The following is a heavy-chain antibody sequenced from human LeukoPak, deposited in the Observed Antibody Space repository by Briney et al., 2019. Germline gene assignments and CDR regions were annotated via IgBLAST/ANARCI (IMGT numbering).Heavy chain of an antibody. J-gene: IGHJ4*02. CDR3: AKDINYDSSGAEFDY. Sequence: GGSLRLSCAASGFTFDDYAMHWVRQAPGKGLEWVSGISWNSGSIGYADSVKGRFTISRDNAKNSLYLQMNSLRAEDTALYYCAKDINYDSSGAEFDYWGQGTLVTVSS. V-gene: IGHV3-9*01. CDR2: ISWNSGSI. D-gene: IGHD3-22*01. CDR1: GFTFDDYA.